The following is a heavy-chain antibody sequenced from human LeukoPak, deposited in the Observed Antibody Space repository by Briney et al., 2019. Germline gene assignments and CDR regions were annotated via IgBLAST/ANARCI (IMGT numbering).Heavy chain of an antibody. J-gene: IGHJ4*02. Sequence: GGPLRLSCAASGFIFSDYYMSWIRQAPGKGLEWVSYISSGGSTIYYADSVKGRFTISRDNAKNSMYLQMNSLRAEDTAVYYCARDIYYYDSSGYYFPGGSDYWGQGTLVTVSS. CDR2: ISSGGSTI. CDR1: GFIFSDYY. D-gene: IGHD3-22*01. CDR3: ARDIYYYDSSGYYFPGGSDY. V-gene: IGHV3-11*04.